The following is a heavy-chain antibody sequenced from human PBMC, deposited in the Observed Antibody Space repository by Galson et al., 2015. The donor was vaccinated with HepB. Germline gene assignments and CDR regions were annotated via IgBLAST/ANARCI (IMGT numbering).Heavy chain of an antibody. CDR2: ISSSSSSI. CDR3: ARDLHSYGYMASAFDI. Sequence: SLRLSCAASGFTVSRYSMNWVRQAPGKGLEWVSHISSSSSSIYYADSVKGRFTISRDNAKNSLYLQMNSLRAEDTALYYCARDLHSYGYMASAFDIWGQGTMVTVSS. CDR1: GFTVSRYS. V-gene: IGHV3-48*04. J-gene: IGHJ3*02. D-gene: IGHD5-18*01.